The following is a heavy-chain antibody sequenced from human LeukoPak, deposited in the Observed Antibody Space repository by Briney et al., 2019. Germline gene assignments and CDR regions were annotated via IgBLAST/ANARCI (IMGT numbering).Heavy chain of an antibody. V-gene: IGHV4-59*01. CDR3: ARSNWNVMDWDY. CDR1: GGSISSYY. J-gene: IGHJ4*02. D-gene: IGHD1-20*01. Sequence: KSSETLSLTCTVSGGSISSYYWSWIRQPPGKGLEWIGYIYYSGSTNYNPSLKSRVTISVDTSKNQFSLKLSSVTAADTAVYYCARSNWNVMDWDYWGQGTLVTVSS. CDR2: IYYSGST.